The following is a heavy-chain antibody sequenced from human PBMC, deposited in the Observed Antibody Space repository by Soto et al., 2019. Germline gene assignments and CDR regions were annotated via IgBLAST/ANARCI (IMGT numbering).Heavy chain of an antibody. V-gene: IGHV4-4*02. CDR1: GGPITTIPC. CDR3: ATQTISYTWGV. Sequence: QVHLQKPAPGLWNPSETLSLPCAVPGGPITTIPCWAWVRLPPGKGLAWIGDLHHDGTTNYNPSLESRITMSLDKSNNPFSLKLTSVTAADTAIYYCATQTISYTWGVWGRGTTVTVSS. D-gene: IGHD3-16*01. J-gene: IGHJ6*02. CDR2: LHHDGTT.